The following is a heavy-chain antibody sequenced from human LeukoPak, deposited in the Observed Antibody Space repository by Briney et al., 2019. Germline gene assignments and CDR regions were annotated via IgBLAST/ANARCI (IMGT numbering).Heavy chain of an antibody. Sequence: GGSLRLSCATSGFSFSSHDMNWVRQAPGQGLEWVSSISGSSKSIDYADSLKGRFAISRDNARNSLFLQMNSLRVEDTGVYYCASLTVREMVRGVMSPSFVYYYYKDVWGKGTTVTVSS. J-gene: IGHJ6*03. D-gene: IGHD3-10*01. CDR1: GFSFSSHD. CDR3: ASLTVREMVRGVMSPSFVYYYYKDV. V-gene: IGHV3-21*04. CDR2: ISGSSKSI.